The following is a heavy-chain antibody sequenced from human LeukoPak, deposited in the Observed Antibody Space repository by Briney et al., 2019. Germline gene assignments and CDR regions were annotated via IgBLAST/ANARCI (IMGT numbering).Heavy chain of an antibody. D-gene: IGHD3-22*01. CDR2: IYYSGST. V-gene: IGHV4-31*03. Sequence: MSSQTLSLTCTVSGGSISSGGYYWSWIRQHPGKGLEWIGYIYYSGSTYYNPSLKSRVTISVDTSKNQFSLKLSSVTAADTAVYYCARERSSGYYYDFYWGQGTLVTVSS. CDR1: GGSISSGGYY. CDR3: ARERSSGYYYDFY. J-gene: IGHJ4*02.